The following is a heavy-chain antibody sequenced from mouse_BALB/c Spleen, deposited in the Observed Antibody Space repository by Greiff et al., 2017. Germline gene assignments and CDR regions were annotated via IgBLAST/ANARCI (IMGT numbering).Heavy chain of an antibody. CDR1: GYTFTSYW. V-gene: IGHV1-5*01. J-gene: IGHJ4*01. D-gene: IGHD4-1*01. Sequence: EVQLQQSGTVLARPGASVKMSCKASGYTFTSYWMHWVKQRPGQGLEWIGAIYPGNSDTSYNQKFKGKAKLTAVTSTSTAYMELSSLTNEDSAVYYCTRGGLGQYAMDYWGQGTSVTVSS. CDR3: TRGGLGQYAMDY. CDR2: IYPGNSDT.